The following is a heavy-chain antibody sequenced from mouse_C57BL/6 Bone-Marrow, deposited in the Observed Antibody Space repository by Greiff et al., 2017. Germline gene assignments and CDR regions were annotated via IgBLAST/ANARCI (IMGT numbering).Heavy chain of an antibody. CDR3: ARGIGPMSTARDWDIDV. V-gene: IGHV1-53*01. Sequence: VQLQQPGTELVKPGASVKLSCKASGYTFTSYWMHWVQQRPGQGLEWIGNINPSNGGTNYNEKFKRKDTLTVDKSSCTAYMQLSSLTSEDSAVYYCARGIGPMSTARDWDIDVWGTGTTVTVSS. J-gene: IGHJ1*03. CDR1: GYTFTSYW. CDR2: INPSNGGT. D-gene: IGHD2-4*01.